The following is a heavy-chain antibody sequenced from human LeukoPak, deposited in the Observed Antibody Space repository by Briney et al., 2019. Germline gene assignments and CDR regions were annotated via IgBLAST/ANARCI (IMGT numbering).Heavy chain of an antibody. V-gene: IGHV1-24*01. D-gene: IGHD1-7*01. CDR3: ATARKNNWNYAGGFDY. J-gene: IGHJ4*02. CDR1: GYTLTELS. CDR2: FDPEDGET. Sequence: ASVKVSCKVSGYTLTELSMHWVRQAPGKGLEWMGGFDPEDGETIYAQKFQGRVTMTEDTSTDTAYMELSSLRSEDTAVYYCATARKNNWNYAGGFDYWGQGTLVTVSS.